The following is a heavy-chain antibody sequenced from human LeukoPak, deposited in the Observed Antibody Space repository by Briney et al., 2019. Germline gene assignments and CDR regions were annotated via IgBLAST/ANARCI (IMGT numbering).Heavy chain of an antibody. CDR3: ARLVGSTSRHYYCYGMDV. V-gene: IGHV4-34*01. D-gene: IGHD2-2*01. J-gene: IGHJ6*02. CDR2: INHSGST. CDR1: GGSFSGYY. Sequence: KPSETLSLTCAVYGGSFSGYYWSWIRQPPGKGLEWIGEINHSGSTNYNPSLKSRVTISVDTSKNQFSLKLSSVTAADTAVYYCARLVGSTSRHYYCYGMDVWGQGTTVTVSS.